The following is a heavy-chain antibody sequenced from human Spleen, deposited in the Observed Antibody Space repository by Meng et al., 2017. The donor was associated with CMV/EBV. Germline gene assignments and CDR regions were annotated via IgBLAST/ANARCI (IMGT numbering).Heavy chain of an antibody. CDR3: TTDNDLIDY. CDR2: IKSKTDGGTT. Sequence: GGSLRLSCAASGFTVSSNYMSWVRQAPGKGLEWVGRIKSKTDGGTTDYAAPVKGRFTISRDDSKNTLYLQMNSLKTEDTAVYYCTTDNDLIDYWGQGTLVTVSS. J-gene: IGHJ4*02. V-gene: IGHV3-15*01. CDR1: GFTVSSNY. D-gene: IGHD3-3*01.